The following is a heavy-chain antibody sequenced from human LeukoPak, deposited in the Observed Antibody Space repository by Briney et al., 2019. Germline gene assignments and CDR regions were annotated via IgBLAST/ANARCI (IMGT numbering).Heavy chain of an antibody. V-gene: IGHV3-23*01. CDR2: ISGSGGST. CDR3: AKEIWPTVTTPGHTHFDY. J-gene: IGHJ4*02. Sequence: QTGGSLRLSCAASGFTFSSYAMSWVRQAPGKGLEWVSAISGSGGSTYYADSVKGRLTISRDNSKNTLCLQMNSLRAEDTAVYYCAKEIWPTVTTPGHTHFDYWGQGTLVTVSS. D-gene: IGHD4-17*01. CDR1: GFTFSSYA.